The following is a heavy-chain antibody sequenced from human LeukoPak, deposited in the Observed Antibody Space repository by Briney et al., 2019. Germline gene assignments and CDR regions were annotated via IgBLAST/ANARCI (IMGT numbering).Heavy chain of an antibody. J-gene: IGHJ4*02. CDR1: GFTFSSYS. CDR2: ISSSSSYI. CDR3: ARGGASGDSSGYYYLPFEY. Sequence: GGSLRLSCAASGFTFSSYSMNWVRQAPGQGLEWVSSISSSSSYIYYADSVKGRFTISRDNAKNSLYLQMNSLRAEDTAVYYCARGGASGDSSGYYYLPFEYWGQGALVTVSA. V-gene: IGHV3-21*01. D-gene: IGHD3-22*01.